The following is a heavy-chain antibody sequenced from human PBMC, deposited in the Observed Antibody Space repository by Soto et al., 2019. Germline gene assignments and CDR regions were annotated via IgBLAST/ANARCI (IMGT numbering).Heavy chain of an antibody. D-gene: IGHD5-12*01. CDR1: GGSLTNYY. V-gene: IGHV4-59*01. CDR2: IYYSGST. Sequence: QVQLRESGPGLVKPSETLSRTCTVSGGSLTNYYWSWIRQPPGKGQEWIGYIYYSGSTDYNPSLKSRVTVSVDTSKNQFSLKVNSVSAAETAVDYCARGYRYSGCQFDFWGQGTLVTVSS. CDR3: ARGYRYSGCQFDF. J-gene: IGHJ4*02.